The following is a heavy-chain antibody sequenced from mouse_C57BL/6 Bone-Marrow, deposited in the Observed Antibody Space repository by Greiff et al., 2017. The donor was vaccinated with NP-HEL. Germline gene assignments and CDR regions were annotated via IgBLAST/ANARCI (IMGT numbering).Heavy chain of an antibody. J-gene: IGHJ4*01. Sequence: EVKLMESGGGLVKPGGSLKLSCAASGFTFSSYAMSWVRQTPEKRLEWVATISDGGSYTYYPDNVKGRFTISRDNAKNNLYLQMSHLKSEDTAMYYCARVYYGSSGAMDYWGQGTSVTVSS. D-gene: IGHD1-1*01. CDR3: ARVYYGSSGAMDY. V-gene: IGHV5-4*03. CDR1: GFTFSSYA. CDR2: ISDGGSYT.